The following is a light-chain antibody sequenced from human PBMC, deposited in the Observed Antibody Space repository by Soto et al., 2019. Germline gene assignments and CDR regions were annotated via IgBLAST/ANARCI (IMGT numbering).Light chain of an antibody. CDR1: QSVSSSY. J-gene: IGKJ1*01. Sequence: EIVLTQSPGTLSVSPGERATLSCRASQSVSSSYLAWYQQKPGQAPRLLIYGASSRATGIPDRFRGSGSGPAFTLTISRLEPEDFAVYYCQHYGSSLWTFGQGTKVEIK. CDR3: QHYGSSLWT. V-gene: IGKV3-20*01. CDR2: GAS.